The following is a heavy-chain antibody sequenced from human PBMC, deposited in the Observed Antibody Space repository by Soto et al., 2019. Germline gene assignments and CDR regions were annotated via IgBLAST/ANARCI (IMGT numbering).Heavy chain of an antibody. V-gene: IGHV1-46*01. D-gene: IGHD2-21*02. J-gene: IGHJ4*02. Sequence: QVQLVQSGAEVKKPGASVKVSCKASGDTFTAYYIHWVRQAPGQGLEWMGTVNPSGGHTTYAQHFLGRRTMTRDTSTSTLYMDLTSLTSEDTAVYYCASGGHVVVVTAALDYWGQGTLVTVSS. CDR1: GDTFTAYY. CDR3: ASGGHVVVVTAALDY. CDR2: VNPSGGHT.